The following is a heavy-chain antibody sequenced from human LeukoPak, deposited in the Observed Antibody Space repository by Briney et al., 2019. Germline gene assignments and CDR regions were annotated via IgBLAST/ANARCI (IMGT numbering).Heavy chain of an antibody. CDR3: ARAPLGWKGQMDY. Sequence: GGSLRLSCIASGFTLSNYPAMHWVRQAPGKGLEWVAVISYDGSNKYYADSVKGRFTISRDNSKNTLYLQMNSLRAEDTAVYYCARAPLGWKGQMDYWGQGTLVTVSS. CDR2: ISYDGSNK. V-gene: IGHV3-30-3*01. J-gene: IGHJ4*02. CDR1: GFTLSNYPA. D-gene: IGHD7-27*01.